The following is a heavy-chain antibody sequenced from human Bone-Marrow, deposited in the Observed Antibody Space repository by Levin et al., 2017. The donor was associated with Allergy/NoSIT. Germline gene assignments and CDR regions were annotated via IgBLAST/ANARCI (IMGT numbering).Heavy chain of an antibody. CDR2: INPKSGGT. CDR1: GYSFAGHY. Sequence: ASVKVSCQTSGYSFAGHYIHWVRQAPGQGLEWMGWINPKSGGTNYAQKLQGRVTMTRDTSTSTASMALRSLRSDDTAVYYCARERAETAADTFDIWGQGTMVTVSS. D-gene: IGHD5-18*01. J-gene: IGHJ3*02. CDR3: ARERAETAADTFDI. V-gene: IGHV1-2*02.